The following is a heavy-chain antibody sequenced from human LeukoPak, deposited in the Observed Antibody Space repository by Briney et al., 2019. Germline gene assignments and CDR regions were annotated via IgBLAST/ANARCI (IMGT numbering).Heavy chain of an antibody. J-gene: IGHJ4*02. CDR3: ARDQSNDY. Sequence: GGSLRLSCAVSGFTFSRYCLSWGRQAPGKGLEWVSNIKHDGSEKYYVDSVKGRFTISRENAKNSLYLQMNSLRAEDTAVYYCARDQSNDYWGQGTLVTVSS. CDR2: IKHDGSEK. V-gene: IGHV3-7*05. CDR1: GFTFSRYC.